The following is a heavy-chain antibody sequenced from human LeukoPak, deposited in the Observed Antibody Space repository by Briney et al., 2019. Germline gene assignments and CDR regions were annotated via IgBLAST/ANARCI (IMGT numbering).Heavy chain of an antibody. CDR2: IYGGGST. Sequence: GGSLRLSCAASGFTVSNNFLSWVRQAPGKGLEWVSLIYGGGSTYYADSVKGRFTISRDNSKNTLYLQMNSLRAEDSAVYYCARGSRGGDCYYYYYGMDVWALGTTVTVSS. CDR1: GFTVSNNF. CDR3: ARGSRGGDCYYYYYGMDV. D-gene: IGHD2-21*02. J-gene: IGHJ6*02. V-gene: IGHV3-66*01.